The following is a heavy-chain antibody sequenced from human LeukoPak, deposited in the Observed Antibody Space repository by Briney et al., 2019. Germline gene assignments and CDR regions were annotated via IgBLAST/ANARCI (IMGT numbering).Heavy chain of an antibody. CDR2: MNPNSGNT. CDR1: GYTFTSYD. CDR3: ARSFQSGYYTQYYYGMDV. D-gene: IGHD3-3*01. Sequence: ASVTVSCKASGYTFTSYDINWVGQATGQGLEWMGWMNPNSGNTGYAQKFQGRVTITRNTSISTAYMELSSLRSEDTAVYYCARSFQSGYYTQYYYGMDVWGQGTTVTVSS. V-gene: IGHV1-8*01. J-gene: IGHJ6*02.